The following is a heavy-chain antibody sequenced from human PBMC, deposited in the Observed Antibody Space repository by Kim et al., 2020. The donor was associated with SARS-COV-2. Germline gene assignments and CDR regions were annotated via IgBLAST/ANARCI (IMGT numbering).Heavy chain of an antibody. CDR3: ARGKFFDY. J-gene: IGHJ4*02. CDR2: TYYASKWYN. V-gene: IGHV6-1*01. CDR1: GDSVSSNI. Sequence: SQTLSLTCAISGDSVSSNIWTWIRQSPSRGLEWLGRTYYASKWYNEYAPSLKSRITIKPDTSKNQVSLQLNSVTPEDTAVYFCARGKFFDYWGQGTLVTV.